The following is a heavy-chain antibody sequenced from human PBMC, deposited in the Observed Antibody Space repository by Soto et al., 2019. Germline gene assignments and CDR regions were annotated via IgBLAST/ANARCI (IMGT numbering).Heavy chain of an antibody. Sequence: GGSLRLSCAASGFTFSSYAMSWVRQAPWKGLEWVSAISGSGGSTYYADSVKGRFTISRDNSKNTLYLQMNSLRAKDTAVYYCAKDGGWYYYDSSGYWPPDYWGQGTLVTVSS. D-gene: IGHD3-22*01. V-gene: IGHV3-23*01. CDR2: ISGSGGST. CDR1: GFTFSSYA. CDR3: AKDGGWYYYDSSGYWPPDY. J-gene: IGHJ4*02.